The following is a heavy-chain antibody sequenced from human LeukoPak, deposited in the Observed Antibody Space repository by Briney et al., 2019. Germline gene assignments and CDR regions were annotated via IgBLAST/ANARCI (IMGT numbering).Heavy chain of an antibody. J-gene: IGHJ6*02. V-gene: IGHV1-2*02. D-gene: IGHD3-3*01. CDR2: INPNDGDT. CDR1: GYTFTDYY. Sequence: ASVKVSCKASGYTFTDYYMHWVRQAPGQGFEWMGWINPNDGDTNYAQKFQGRVTMTRDTSTSTVYMELSSLRSEDTAVYYCARTLGDFWNMDVWGQGTTVTVSS. CDR3: ARTLGDFWNMDV.